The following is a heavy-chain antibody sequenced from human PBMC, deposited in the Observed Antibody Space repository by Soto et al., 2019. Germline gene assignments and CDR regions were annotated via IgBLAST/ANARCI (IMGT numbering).Heavy chain of an antibody. CDR3: ARSNSYGDYVGY. CDR2: IYYSGSI. CDR1: GGSISSSSYY. V-gene: IGHV4-39*01. D-gene: IGHD4-17*01. Sequence: QLQLQESGPGLVKPSETLSLTCTVSGGSISSSSYYWGWIRQPPGKGLEWIGSIYYSGSIYYNPSLKSRVTISVDTSKNQFSLKLSSVTAADTAVYYCARSNSYGDYVGYWGQGTLVTVSS. J-gene: IGHJ4*02.